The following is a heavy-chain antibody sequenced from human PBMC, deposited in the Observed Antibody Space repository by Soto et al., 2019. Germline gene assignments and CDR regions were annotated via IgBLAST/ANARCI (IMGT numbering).Heavy chain of an antibody. CDR1: GFTFDEYG. Sequence: GGSLGLSCAASGFTFDEYGMSWVRQAPGKGLEWVSGINWNGGSTGYADSVKGRFTISRDNAKNSLYLQMNSLRAEDTALYYCARETTPGYSYGYPYYYYGLDVWGQGTTVTVSS. CDR3: ARETTPGYSYGYPYYYYGLDV. D-gene: IGHD5-18*01. V-gene: IGHV3-20*04. CDR2: INWNGGST. J-gene: IGHJ6*02.